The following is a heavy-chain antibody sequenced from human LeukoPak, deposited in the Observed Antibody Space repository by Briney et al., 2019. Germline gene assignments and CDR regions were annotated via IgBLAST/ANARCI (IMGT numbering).Heavy chain of an antibody. CDR2: ISYDGSNK. D-gene: IGHD3-3*01. CDR3: ARGYHDFWSGSQFVS. V-gene: IGHV3-30-3*01. CDR1: GFIFSGHV. J-gene: IGHJ4*02. Sequence: TGGSLRLSCAASGFIFSGHVMHWVRQAPGKGLEWVSLISYDGSNKDYADSVKGRFTISRDNSKNTLYLQMNGLRAEDTAVYYCARGYHDFWSGSQFVSWGQGTLVIVSS.